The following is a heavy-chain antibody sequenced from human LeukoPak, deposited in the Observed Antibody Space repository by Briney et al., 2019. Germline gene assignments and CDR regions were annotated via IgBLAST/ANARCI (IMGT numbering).Heavy chain of an antibody. CDR1: GGTFSSYA. J-gene: IGHJ4*02. Sequence: SVKVSCKASGGTFSSYAISWVRQAPGQGLEWMGGIIPIFGTANYAQKFQGRVTITADESTSTAYMELSSLRSEDTAVYYCAGDTIFGVVRTNYFDYWGQGTLVTVSS. D-gene: IGHD3-3*01. CDR2: IIPIFGTA. V-gene: IGHV1-69*13. CDR3: AGDTIFGVVRTNYFDY.